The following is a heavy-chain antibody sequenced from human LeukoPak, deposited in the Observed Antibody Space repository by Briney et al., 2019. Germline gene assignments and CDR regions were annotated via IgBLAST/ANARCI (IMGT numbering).Heavy chain of an antibody. CDR1: GYTFTSYY. CDR2: INPSGGST. V-gene: IGHV1-46*01. Sequence: ASVKVSCKASGYTFTSYYMHWVRQAPGQGLEWMGIINPSGGSTSYAQKFQGRVTMTRDTSTSTVYMELSSLRSEDTAVYYCATSPKVSDEVGATTVHFDYWGQGTLVTVSS. J-gene: IGHJ4*02. D-gene: IGHD1-26*01. CDR3: ATSPKVSDEVGATTVHFDY.